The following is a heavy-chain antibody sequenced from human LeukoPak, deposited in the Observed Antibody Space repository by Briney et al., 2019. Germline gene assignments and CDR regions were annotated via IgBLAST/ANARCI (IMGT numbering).Heavy chain of an antibody. CDR2: IYYSGST. V-gene: IGHV4-39*01. D-gene: IGHD6-13*01. Sequence: SETLSLTCTVSGGSISSSSYYWGWIRQPPGKGLEWIGGIYYSGSTYYNPSLKSRVTISVDTSKNQFSLKLSSVTAADTAVYYCASDSSSWYLVDYWGQGTLVTVSS. CDR3: ASDSSSWYLVDY. J-gene: IGHJ4*02. CDR1: GGSISSSSYY.